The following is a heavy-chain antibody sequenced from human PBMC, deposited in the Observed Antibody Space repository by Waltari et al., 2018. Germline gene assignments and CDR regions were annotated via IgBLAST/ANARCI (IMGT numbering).Heavy chain of an antibody. J-gene: IGHJ5*02. CDR1: GYTFTGYY. CDR3: ARGRISFFGFDP. CDR2: INPNSGGT. V-gene: IGHV1-2*02. Sequence: QVQLVQSGAEVKKPGASVKVSCKASGYTFTGYYMHWVRQAPGQGLEWMGWINPNSGGTNYAQKFQGRFTMTRETAISTAYMELSRLRSDDTAVYYGARGRISFFGFDPWGQGTLVTVSS. D-gene: IGHD3-3*01.